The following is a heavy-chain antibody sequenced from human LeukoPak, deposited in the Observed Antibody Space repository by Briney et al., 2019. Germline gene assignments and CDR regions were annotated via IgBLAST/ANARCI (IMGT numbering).Heavy chain of an antibody. CDR2: IYYSGST. Sequence: SETLSLTCTVSGGSISSYYWSWIRQPPGKGLEWIGYIYYSGSTNYNPSLKSRVTISVDTSKNQFSLKLSSVTAADTAVYYCARMPHSGGYSGPADWFDPWGQGTLVTVSS. CDR1: GGSISSYY. CDR3: ARMPHSGGYSGPADWFDP. V-gene: IGHV4-59*01. J-gene: IGHJ5*02. D-gene: IGHD1-26*01.